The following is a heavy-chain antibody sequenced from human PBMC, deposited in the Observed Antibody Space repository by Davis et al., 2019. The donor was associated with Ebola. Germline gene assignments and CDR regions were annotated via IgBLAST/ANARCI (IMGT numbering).Heavy chain of an antibody. CDR3: AKEARSYYYDSSTI. D-gene: IGHD3-22*01. V-gene: IGHV3-11*01. J-gene: IGHJ3*02. CDR1: GFTFSAYY. CDR2: ISSSGSTI. Sequence: PGGSLRLSCAASGFTFSAYYMSWIRQAPGKGLEWVSYISSSGSTIYYADSVKGRFTISRDNAKNSLYLQMNSLRAEDTAVYYCAKEARSYYYDSSTIWGQGTMVTVSS.